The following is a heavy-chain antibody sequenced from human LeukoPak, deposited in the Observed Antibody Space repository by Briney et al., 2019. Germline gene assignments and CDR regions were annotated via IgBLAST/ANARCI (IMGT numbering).Heavy chain of an antibody. V-gene: IGHV3-74*01. CDR3: ARAVTYFYGSVTYDWFDP. D-gene: IGHD3-10*01. CDR1: GFTFSSYW. CDR2: IKSDGST. Sequence: PGGSLRLSCAASGFTFSSYWMHWVRQIPGKGLVWVSRIKSDGSTIYADSVKGRFTISRDNAKNTVYLQMNSLRAEGTAMYYCARAVTYFYGSVTYDWFDPWGQGTLVTVSS. J-gene: IGHJ5*02.